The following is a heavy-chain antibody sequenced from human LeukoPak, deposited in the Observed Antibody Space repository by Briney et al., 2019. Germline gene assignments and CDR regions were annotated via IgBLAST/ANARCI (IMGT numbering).Heavy chain of an antibody. CDR1: GFTFSTYA. V-gene: IGHV3-30*04. J-gene: IGHJ3*02. D-gene: IGHD2-2*03. CDR3: ARVDDLDAFDI. Sequence: GSSLRLSCAASGFTFSTYAMHWVPQAPGKGLEWVAVTSDDGSNKYYADSVKGRFTIFRDNSKNTLYLQMNSLRAEDTAVYYCARVDDLDAFDIWGQGTMVTVSP. CDR2: TSDDGSNK.